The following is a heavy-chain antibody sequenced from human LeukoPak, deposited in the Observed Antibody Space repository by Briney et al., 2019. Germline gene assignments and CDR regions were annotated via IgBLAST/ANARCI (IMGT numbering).Heavy chain of an antibody. CDR1: GLTFSNSW. CDR2: INNEGTTI. Sequence: GGSLRLSCEASGLTFSNSWMHWVRQAPGKGLVRVSRINNEGTTISYADSVKGRFTISRDNAKNTLCLQMNSLRAEDTAVYYCARVSGLGMNEYYQHWGQGTLITVAS. J-gene: IGHJ1*01. V-gene: IGHV3-74*01. CDR3: ARVSGLGMNEYYQH. D-gene: IGHD3-10*01.